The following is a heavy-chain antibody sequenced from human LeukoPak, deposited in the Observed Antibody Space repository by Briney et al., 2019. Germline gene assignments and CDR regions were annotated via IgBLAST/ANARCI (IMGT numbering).Heavy chain of an antibody. D-gene: IGHD3-22*01. CDR1: GFTFDDSV. CDR2: INWNGGST. Sequence: GGSLRLSCAASGFTFDDSVMSWVRQVPGKGLEWVSGINWNGGSTGYADSVKGRFTISRDNAKNSLYLQMNSLRAEDTALYYCAKDRIWGIYDSSGWACNYWGQGTLVTVSS. V-gene: IGHV3-20*04. J-gene: IGHJ4*02. CDR3: AKDRIWGIYDSSGWACNY.